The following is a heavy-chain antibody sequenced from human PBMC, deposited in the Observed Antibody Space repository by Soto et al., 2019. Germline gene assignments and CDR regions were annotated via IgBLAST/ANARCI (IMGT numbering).Heavy chain of an antibody. J-gene: IGHJ6*02. Sequence: QLQVVQSGAELKKPGSSVKVSCKASEHTFNNFGVAWVRQAPGQGLEWMGGVSPISGTPKIVQRFQGRVTITADTSTNTVYMELDRLRSEDTAVYYCARIFDFAILPPGYGLDVWGQGTTVTVTS. CDR1: EHTFNNFG. D-gene: IGHD3-3*01. V-gene: IGHV1-69*06. CDR2: VSPISGTP. CDR3: ARIFDFAILPPGYGLDV.